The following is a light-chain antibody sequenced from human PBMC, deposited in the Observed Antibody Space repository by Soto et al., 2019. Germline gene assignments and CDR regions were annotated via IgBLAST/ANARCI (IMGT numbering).Light chain of an antibody. CDR2: QVN. CDR3: TPYSGVNHLL. V-gene: IGLV2-8*01. CDR1: SSDIGKYDY. J-gene: IGLJ3*02. Sequence: QSALTQPPSASGSPGQSVTISCTGTSSDIGKYDYDSWYQQHPGKAPRLIIYQVNKRPSWVPDRFSGSKSGSAASLTVSGLQAEDEADFYCTPYSGVNHLLFGGGTKLTVL.